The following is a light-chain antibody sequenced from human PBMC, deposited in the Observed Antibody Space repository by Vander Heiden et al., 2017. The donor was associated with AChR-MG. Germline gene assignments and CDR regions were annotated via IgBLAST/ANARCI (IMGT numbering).Light chain of an antibody. CDR1: SNDVGGYNY. V-gene: IGLV2-14*03. Sequence: QSALTQPASVSRSPGQSGAISCTGTSNDVGGYNYVSWYQHHPGKAPKVIIFDVSMRPSGVSNRFSGSKSGNTASLTISGLQAEDEADYYCSSYTGSSTWVFGGGTKVTVL. CDR2: DVS. J-gene: IGLJ3*02. CDR3: SSYTGSSTWV.